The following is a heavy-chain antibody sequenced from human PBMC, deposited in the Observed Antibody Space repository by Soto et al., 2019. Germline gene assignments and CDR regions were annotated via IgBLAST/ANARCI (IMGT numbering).Heavy chain of an antibody. CDR1: GGTFSSYA. V-gene: IGHV1-69*01. Sequence: QVQLVQSGAEVKKPGSSVKVSCKASGGTFSSYAISWVRQAPGQGLEWMGGIITIFGTANYAQKFQGRVTITADEFTSTAYIERSSLRSEDTAVYYCARGGIAVARTGWFDPWGQGTLVTVSS. CDR3: ARGGIAVARTGWFDP. D-gene: IGHD6-19*01. CDR2: IITIFGTA. J-gene: IGHJ5*02.